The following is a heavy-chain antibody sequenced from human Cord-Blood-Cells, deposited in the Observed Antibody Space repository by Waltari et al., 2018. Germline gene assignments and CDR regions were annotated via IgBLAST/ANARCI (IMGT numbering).Heavy chain of an antibody. Sequence: QVQLVESGGGVVQPGRSLRLSCAASGFTFSSYGMHWVRQAPGKGREWVAVIWYDGSNKYYADSVNGRFTISRDNSKNTLYLQMNSLRAEDTAVYYCARSPIAAAGTEFDYWGQGTLVTVSS. V-gene: IGHV3-33*01. CDR1: GFTFSSYG. CDR2: IWYDGSNK. J-gene: IGHJ4*02. CDR3: ARSPIAAAGTEFDY. D-gene: IGHD6-13*01.